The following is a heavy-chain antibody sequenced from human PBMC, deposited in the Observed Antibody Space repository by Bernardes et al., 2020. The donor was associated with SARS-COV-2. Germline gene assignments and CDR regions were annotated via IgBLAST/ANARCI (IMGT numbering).Heavy chain of an antibody. CDR1: GYKFSNYW. Sequence: GESLKISCKGSGYKFSNYWIAWVRQMPGKGLEWMGIIFPGDSDTRYSPSFQGQVTISADKSTNTAYLQWRGLRASDTATYYCARQSQGDWYNGYFQDERYYGMDVWGQGTTVTVSS. J-gene: IGHJ6*02. D-gene: IGHD1-1*01. CDR2: IFPGDSDT. V-gene: IGHV5-51*01. CDR3: ARQSQGDWYNGYFQDERYYGMDV.